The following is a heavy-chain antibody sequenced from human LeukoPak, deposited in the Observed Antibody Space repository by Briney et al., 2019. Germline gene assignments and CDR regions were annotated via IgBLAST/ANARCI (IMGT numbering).Heavy chain of an antibody. CDR1: GGSFSGYY. J-gene: IGHJ5*02. CDR3: ARQVVVVVAAAGSVPWFDP. CDR2: INHSGST. V-gene: IGHV4-34*01. Sequence: SETLSLTCAVYGGSFSGYYRSWIRQPPGKGLEWIGEINHSGSTNYNPSLKSRVTISVDTSKNQFSLKLSSVTAADTAVYYCARQVVVVVAAAGSVPWFDPWGQGTLVTVSS. D-gene: IGHD2-15*01.